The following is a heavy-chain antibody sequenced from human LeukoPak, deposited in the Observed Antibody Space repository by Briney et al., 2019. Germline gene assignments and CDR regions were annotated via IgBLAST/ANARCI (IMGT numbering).Heavy chain of an antibody. CDR2: MNPNSGNT. D-gene: IGHD3-3*01. CDR3: ARVGYPFWSGYSYYYYYMDV. J-gene: IGHJ6*03. Sequence: ASVKVSCKASGYTFTSYDINWVRQATGQGLEWMGWMNPNSGNTGYAQKFQGSVTITRNTSISTAYMELSSLRSEDTAVYYCARVGYPFWSGYSYYYYYMDVWGKGTTVTVSS. CDR1: GYTFTSYD. V-gene: IGHV1-8*03.